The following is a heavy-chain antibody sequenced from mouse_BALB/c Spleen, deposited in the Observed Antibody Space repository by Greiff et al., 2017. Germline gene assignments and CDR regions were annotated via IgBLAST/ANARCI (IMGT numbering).Heavy chain of an antibody. CDR3: ARQRSMITYYAMDY. J-gene: IGHJ4*01. Sequence: EVKVVESGGGLVKPGGSLKLSCAASGFAFSSYDMSWVRQTPEKRLEWVAYISSGGGSTYYPDTVKGRFTISRDNATNTLYLQMSSLKSEDTAMYCCARQRSMITYYAMDYWGQGTSVTVAS. CDR2: ISSGGGST. V-gene: IGHV5-12-1*01. D-gene: IGHD2-4*01. CDR1: GFAFSSYD.